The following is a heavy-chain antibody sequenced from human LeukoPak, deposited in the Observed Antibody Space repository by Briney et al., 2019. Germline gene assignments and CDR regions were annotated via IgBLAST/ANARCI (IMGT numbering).Heavy chain of an antibody. D-gene: IGHD6-13*01. CDR1: GFTFSSYD. V-gene: IGHV3-13*01. CDR2: IDIAGDT. J-gene: IGHJ4*02. Sequence: GGSLRLSCATSGFTFSSYDMHWVRQATGKGLDWVSAIDIAGDTYYPGSVKGRFTISRENAKNSLYLQMNSLRAGDTAVYYCARVAAAGKGFDYWGQGTLVTVSS. CDR3: ARVAAAGKGFDY.